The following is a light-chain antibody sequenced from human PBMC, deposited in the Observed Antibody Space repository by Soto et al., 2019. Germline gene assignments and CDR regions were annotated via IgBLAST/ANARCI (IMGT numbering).Light chain of an antibody. V-gene: IGLV2-14*01. J-gene: IGLJ1*01. CDR1: SSDVGGYNY. Sequence: QSALTQPASVSGSPGQSITISCTGTSSDVGGYNYVSWYQQHPGKAPKLMIYEVSNRPSGVSNRFSGSKSGNTASLTISGLQAEDEADYYCRSYTSSSPYVFGTGTK. CDR2: EVS. CDR3: RSYTSSSPYV.